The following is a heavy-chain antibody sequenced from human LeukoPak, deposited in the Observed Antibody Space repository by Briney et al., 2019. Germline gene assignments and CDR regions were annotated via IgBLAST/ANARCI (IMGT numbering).Heavy chain of an antibody. CDR2: IYPGDSDT. CDR1: GYSFTSYW. CDR3: ARQLLSCSGGSCRYNWFDP. J-gene: IGHJ5*02. V-gene: IGHV5-51*01. D-gene: IGHD2-15*01. Sequence: GESLKISCKGSGYSFTSYWIGWVRQMPGKGLEWMGIIYPGDSDTRYSPSFQGQVTISADKSISTAYLQWSSLKASDTAMYYCARQLLSCSGGSCRYNWFDPWGQGTLVTVSS.